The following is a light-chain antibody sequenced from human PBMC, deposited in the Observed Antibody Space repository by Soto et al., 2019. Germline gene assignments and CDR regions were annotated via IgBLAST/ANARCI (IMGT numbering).Light chain of an antibody. CDR2: EVS. V-gene: IGLV2-14*01. Sequence: QSVLTQPASVSGSPGQSITISCTGTSIDVGAYNYVSWFQQHPGKAPKLMIYEVSNRPSGISSRFSGSKSGNTASLTISGLQAEDDADYYCSSYTSTSTLVFGGGTKQTVL. J-gene: IGLJ2*01. CDR1: SIDVGAYNY. CDR3: SSYTSTSTLV.